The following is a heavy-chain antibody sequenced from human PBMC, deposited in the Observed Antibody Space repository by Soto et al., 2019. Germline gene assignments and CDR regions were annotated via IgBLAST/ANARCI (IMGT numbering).Heavy chain of an antibody. J-gene: IGHJ3*02. D-gene: IGHD6-6*01. CDR2: IYYSGST. CDR1: GGSISSSSYY. Sequence: PSETLSLTCTVSGGSISSSSYYWGWIRQPPGKGLEWIGSIYYSGSTYYNPSLKSRVTISVDTSKNQFSLKLSSVTVADTAVYYCARQVPYLPRPNSVGAFDIWGQGTMVTVSS. CDR3: ARQVPYLPRPNSVGAFDI. V-gene: IGHV4-39*01.